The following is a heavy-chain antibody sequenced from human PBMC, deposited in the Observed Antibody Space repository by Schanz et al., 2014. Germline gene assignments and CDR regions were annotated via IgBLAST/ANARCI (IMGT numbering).Heavy chain of an antibody. Sequence: VASGGGLVQPGGSLRLSCAASGFAVDNYYMSCVRQAPGRGLEWVSIIFTDGRTYYADSVKGRFTISRDSSKNTLYLQMDSLRAEDTAVYFCAKKVPAYNPFDSWGQGTLVTVSS. CDR2: IFTDGRT. CDR1: GFAVDNYY. D-gene: IGHD1-1*01. CDR3: AKKVPAYNPFDS. J-gene: IGHJ4*02. V-gene: IGHV3-53*01.